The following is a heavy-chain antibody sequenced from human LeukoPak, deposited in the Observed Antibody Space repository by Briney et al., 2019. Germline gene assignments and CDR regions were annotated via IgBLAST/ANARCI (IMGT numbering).Heavy chain of an antibody. D-gene: IGHD6-13*01. CDR3: ARAGWQQLNARFDY. CDR1: GGTFSSYA. CDR2: IIPIFGTA. J-gene: IGHJ4*02. V-gene: IGHV1-69*06. Sequence: ASVKVSCKASGGTFSSYAISWVRQAPGQGLEWMGGIIPIFGTANYAQKFQGRVTITADKSTSTAYMELSSLRSEDTAVYYCARAGWQQLNARFDYWGQGTLVTVSS.